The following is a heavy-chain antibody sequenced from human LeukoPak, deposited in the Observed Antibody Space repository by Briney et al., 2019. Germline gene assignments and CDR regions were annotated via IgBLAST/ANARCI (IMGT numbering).Heavy chain of an antibody. CDR3: ARGLPVWCSSTSCILQGTRYFDY. V-gene: IGHV4-38-2*01. D-gene: IGHD2-2*01. J-gene: IGHJ4*02. CDR2: IYHSRTT. Sequence: PSETLSLTCAVSGYSISSSYYWGWLRQPPGKGLECNGSIYHSRTTYYYPSFKSRVTISVDTSKNQFSLKLSSVTAADTAVYYCARGLPVWCSSTSCILQGTRYFDYWGQGTLVTVSS. CDR1: GYSISSSYY.